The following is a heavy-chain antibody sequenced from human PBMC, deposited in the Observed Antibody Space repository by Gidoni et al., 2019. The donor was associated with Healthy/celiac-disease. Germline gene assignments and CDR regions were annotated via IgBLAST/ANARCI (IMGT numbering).Heavy chain of an antibody. CDR1: GFTFSSYG. J-gene: IGHJ4*02. D-gene: IGHD2-21*02. Sequence: QLQLVESGGGLVQPGRSLSLSCAPSGFTFSSYGMHWVRKAPGKGLEWVAVISYDGSNKYYADSVKGRFTISRDNSKNTLYLQMNSLRAEDTAVYYCAKDLSGDWRYFDYWGQGTLVTVSS. CDR2: ISYDGSNK. V-gene: IGHV3-30*18. CDR3: AKDLSGDWRYFDY.